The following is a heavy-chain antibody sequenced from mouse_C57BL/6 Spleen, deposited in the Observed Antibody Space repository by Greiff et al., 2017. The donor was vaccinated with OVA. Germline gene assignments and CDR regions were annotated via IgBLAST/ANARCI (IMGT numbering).Heavy chain of an antibody. CDR1: GYTFTSYW. J-gene: IGHJ2*01. D-gene: IGHD1-1*01. CDR2: IDPYDSYA. CDR3: ARLDYGSSYDY. Sequence: VQLQQPGAELVKPGASVKLSCKASGYTFTSYWMQWVKQRPGPGLEWIGEIDPYDSYANYHQKFKGKATLPVDTSSSAAYMQLSSLTSEDSAVYYCARLDYGSSYDYWGQGTTLTVSS. V-gene: IGHV1-50*01.